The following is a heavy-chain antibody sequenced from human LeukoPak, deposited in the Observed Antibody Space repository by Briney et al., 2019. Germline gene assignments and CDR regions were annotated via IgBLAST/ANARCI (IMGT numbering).Heavy chain of an antibody. J-gene: IGHJ5*02. D-gene: IGHD6-19*01. CDR2: INPIFGTA. Sequence: GASVKVSCKASGGTFSNYTIGWVRQAPGQGLEWMGGINPIFGTANYAQKFQGRVTITTDESTSTAYMELSSLRSEDTAVYYCARGGLGIAVAGKFDPWGQGTLVTVSS. V-gene: IGHV1-69*05. CDR3: ARGGLGIAVAGKFDP. CDR1: GGTFSNYT.